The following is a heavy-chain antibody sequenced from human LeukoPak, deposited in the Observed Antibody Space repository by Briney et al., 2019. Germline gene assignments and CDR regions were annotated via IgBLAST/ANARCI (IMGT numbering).Heavy chain of an antibody. CDR1: GGSISGSSYY. CDR2: IYYSGST. CDR3: ARQSDTIVAAGDAFDI. V-gene: IGHV4-39*01. D-gene: IGHD6-13*01. J-gene: IGHJ3*02. Sequence: PSETLSLTCPVSGGSISGSSYYWGWIRQPPGKGLEWIGSIYYSGSTYYNPSLKSRVTISVDTSKNQFSLKLSSVTAADTAVYYCARQSDTIVAAGDAFDIWGQGTMVTVSS.